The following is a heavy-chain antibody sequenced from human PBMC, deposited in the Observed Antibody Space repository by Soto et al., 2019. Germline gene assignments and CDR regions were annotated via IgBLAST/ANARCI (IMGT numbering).Heavy chain of an antibody. D-gene: IGHD5-12*01. J-gene: IGHJ4*02. V-gene: IGHV1-3*01. CDR1: GYTFTSYA. CDR3: ARSWWLPNARNNDY. Sequence: WASVKVSCKASGYTFTSYAMHWVRQAPGQRLEWMGWINAGNGNTKYSQKFQGRVTITRDTSASTAYMELSSLRSEDTAVYYCARSWWLPNARNNDYWGQGTLVTVSS. CDR2: INAGNGNT.